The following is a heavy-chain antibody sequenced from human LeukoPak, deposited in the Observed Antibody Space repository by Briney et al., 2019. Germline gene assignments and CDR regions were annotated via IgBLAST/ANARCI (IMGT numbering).Heavy chain of an antibody. V-gene: IGHV3-30*02. J-gene: IGHJ3*02. CDR3: AKEDSAVAGAGDAFDI. D-gene: IGHD6-19*01. CDR1: GFSFSNSE. Sequence: PGGSLRLSCAASGFSFSNSEMHWVRQGPGKGLEWVASIRYDGGYKYYADSVKGRFTISRDNSKHTMSLQMDSLRAEDTAVYYCAKEDSAVAGAGDAFDIWGQGTVVTVSS. CDR2: IRYDGGYK.